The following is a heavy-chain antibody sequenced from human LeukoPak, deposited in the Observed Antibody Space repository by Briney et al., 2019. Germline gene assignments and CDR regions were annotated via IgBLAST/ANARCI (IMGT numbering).Heavy chain of an antibody. Sequence: GGSLRLSCAASGFTFSSYAMHWVRQAPGKGLEWVADISYDGNNKYYADSAKGRFTISRDNSKNTLYLQMNSLRAEDTSVYYRARALKACDSASCYPYYYYYYMDVWGKGTTVTVSS. CDR2: ISYDGNNK. D-gene: IGHD2-2*01. J-gene: IGHJ6*03. CDR3: ARALKACDSASCYPYYYYYYMDV. CDR1: GFTFSSYA. V-gene: IGHV3-30-3*01.